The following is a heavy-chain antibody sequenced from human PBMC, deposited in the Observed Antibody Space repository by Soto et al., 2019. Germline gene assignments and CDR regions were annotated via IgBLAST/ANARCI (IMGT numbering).Heavy chain of an antibody. CDR1: GFTFSSYG. CDR2: IWYDGSNK. Sequence: QVQLVESGGGVVQPGRSLRLSCAASGFTFSSYGMHWVRQAPSKGLEWVAVIWYDGSNKYYADSVKGRFTISRDNSKNTLYLQMNSLRAEDTAVYYCARDQGRGYNYGFDYWGQGTLVTVSS. CDR3: ARDQGRGYNYGFDY. V-gene: IGHV3-33*01. J-gene: IGHJ4*02. D-gene: IGHD5-18*01.